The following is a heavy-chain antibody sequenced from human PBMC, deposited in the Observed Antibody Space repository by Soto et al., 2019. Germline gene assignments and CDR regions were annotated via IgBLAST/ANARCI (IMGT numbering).Heavy chain of an antibody. CDR2: ISYDGTNK. CDR1: GFSFSISP. J-gene: IGHJ4*02. D-gene: IGHD7-27*01. CDR3: ARDPKTSGGQHWAFNYFDS. Sequence: GGSLRLSCAASGFSFSISPMHWVRQAPGKGPEWVAHISYDGTNKFYADSVKGRFTISRDNSKSTLYLQVDSLRPEDAAVYYCARDPKTSGGQHWAFNYFDSWGQGTLVTVSS. V-gene: IGHV3-30-3*01.